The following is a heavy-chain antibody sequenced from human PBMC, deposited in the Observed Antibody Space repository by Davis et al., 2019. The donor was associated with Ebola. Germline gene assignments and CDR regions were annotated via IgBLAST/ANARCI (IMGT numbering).Heavy chain of an antibody. J-gene: IGHJ6*03. D-gene: IGHD3-10*01. Sequence: SVKVSCKASGGTFSSYAISWVRQAPGQGLEWMGGIIPIFGTANYAQKFQGRVTITADESTSTAYMELSSLRSEDTAVYYCARSDTYGFGELSSYYYYYYMDVWGKGTTVTVSS. CDR3: ARSDTYGFGELSSYYYYYYMDV. V-gene: IGHV1-69*13. CDR2: IIPIFGTA. CDR1: GGTFSSYA.